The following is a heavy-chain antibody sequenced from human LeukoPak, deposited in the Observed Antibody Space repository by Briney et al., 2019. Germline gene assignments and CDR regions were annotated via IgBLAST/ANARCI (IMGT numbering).Heavy chain of an antibody. J-gene: IGHJ4*02. CDR1: GGTFSSYA. CDR2: IIPIFGTA. V-gene: IGHV1-69*06. CDR3: ARASREVQLWLPFDY. Sequence: GASVKVSCKASGGTFSSYAISWVRQAPGQGLEWMGGIIPIFGTANYAQKFQGGVTITADKSTSTAYMELSSLRSEDTAVYYCARASREVQLWLPFDYWGQGTLVTVSS. D-gene: IGHD5-18*01.